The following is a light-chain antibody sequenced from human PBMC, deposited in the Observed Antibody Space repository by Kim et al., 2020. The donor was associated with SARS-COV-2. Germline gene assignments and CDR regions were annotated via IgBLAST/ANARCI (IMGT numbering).Light chain of an antibody. V-gene: IGLV10-54*02. Sequence: QAGLTQPPSVSKGLRQTATLTCTGNSNIVGNQGAAWLQQHQGHPPELLSYRNNNRPSGISERFSASRSGNTASLTITGLQPEDEADYYCSALDSSLSVVFGGGTQLTVL. CDR3: SALDSSLSVV. J-gene: IGLJ2*01. CDR2: RNN. CDR1: SNIVGNQG.